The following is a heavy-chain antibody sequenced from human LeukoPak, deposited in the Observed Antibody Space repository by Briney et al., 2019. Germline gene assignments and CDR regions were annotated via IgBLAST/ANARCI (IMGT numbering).Heavy chain of an antibody. J-gene: IGHJ5*02. CDR3: AKKGRDGSGSYYNWFDP. CDR1: GFTFSSYA. D-gene: IGHD3-10*01. CDR2: ISGSGGST. V-gene: IGHV3-23*01. Sequence: GGSLRLSCAASGFTFSSYAMSWVRQAPGKGLEWVSVISGSGGSTYYADSVKGRFTISRDNSKNTLYLQMNSLRAEDTAVYYCAKKGRDGSGSYYNWFDPWGQGTLVTVSS.